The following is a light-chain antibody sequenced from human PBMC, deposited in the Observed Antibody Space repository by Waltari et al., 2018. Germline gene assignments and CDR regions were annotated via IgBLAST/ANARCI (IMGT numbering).Light chain of an antibody. CDR1: RRDIGPFND. CDR3: SSYTTFGTVL. CDR2: DVN. V-gene: IGLV2-14*03. Sequence: QSALPQPASVSGSPGKSLTISSTAARRDIGPFNDVSWYQQHPDKPPKFIIYDVNSRPSGVSSRFSGSKSGDTASLTISGLQAEDEAHYYCSSYTTFGTVLFGGGT. J-gene: IGLJ2*01.